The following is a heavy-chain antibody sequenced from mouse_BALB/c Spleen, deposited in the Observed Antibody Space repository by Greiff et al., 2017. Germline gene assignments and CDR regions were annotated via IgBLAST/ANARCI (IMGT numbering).Heavy chain of an antibody. Sequence: EVKLQESGPDLVKPPQSLSLTCTVTGYSITSGYSWHWIRQFPGNKLEWMGYIHYSGSTNYNPSLKSRISITRDTSKNQFFLQLNSVTTEDTATYYCARIYDYDGAMDYWGQGTSVTVSS. CDR2: IHYSGST. CDR3: ARIYDYDGAMDY. V-gene: IGHV3-1*02. D-gene: IGHD2-4*01. CDR1: GYSITSGYS. J-gene: IGHJ4*01.